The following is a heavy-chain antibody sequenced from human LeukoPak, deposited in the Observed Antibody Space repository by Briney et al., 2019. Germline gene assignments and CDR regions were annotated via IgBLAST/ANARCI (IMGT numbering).Heavy chain of an antibody. J-gene: IGHJ6*03. CDR3: ARDPYSGSYGDYYYYYMDV. Sequence: GGSLRLSCAASGFTFSSYWMSWVRQAPGKGLEWVANIKQDGSEKYYVDSVKGRFTISRDNAKNSLYLQMNSLRAEDTAVYYCARDPYSGSYGDYYYYYMDVWGKGTTVTISS. D-gene: IGHD1-26*01. CDR1: GFTFSSYW. CDR2: IKQDGSEK. V-gene: IGHV3-7*01.